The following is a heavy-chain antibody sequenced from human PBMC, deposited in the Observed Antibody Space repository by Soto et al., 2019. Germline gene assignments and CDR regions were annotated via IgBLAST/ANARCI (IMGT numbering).Heavy chain of an antibody. V-gene: IGHV4-59*08. CDR1: GGSISSYY. CDR2: IYYSGNT. CDR3: ARHIDSSSSIDY. J-gene: IGHJ4*02. D-gene: IGHD6-13*01. Sequence: SETLSLTCTVSGGSISSYYWSWIRQPPGKGLEWIGYIYYSGNTKYNPSLKSRVTISVDTSKNQFSLKLSSVTAADTAVYYCARHIDSSSSIDYWGQGTLVTVSS.